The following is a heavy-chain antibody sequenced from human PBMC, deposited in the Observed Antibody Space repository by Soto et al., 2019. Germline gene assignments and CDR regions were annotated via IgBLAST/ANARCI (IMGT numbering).Heavy chain of an antibody. V-gene: IGHV3-23*01. CDR3: AKVGGYDILTGYFDY. J-gene: IGHJ4*02. Sequence: PGGSLRLSCAASGFTFSSYAMSWVRQAPGKGLEWVSAISGSGGSTYYADSVKGRFTISRDNSKNTLYLQMNSLRAEDTAVYYCAKVGGYDILTGYFDYWGQGTLVTVSS. D-gene: IGHD3-9*01. CDR2: ISGSGGST. CDR1: GFTFSSYA.